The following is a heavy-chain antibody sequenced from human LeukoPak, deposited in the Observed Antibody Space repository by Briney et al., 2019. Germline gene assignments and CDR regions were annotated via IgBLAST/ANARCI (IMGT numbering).Heavy chain of an antibody. D-gene: IGHD2-2*01. Sequence: GGSLRLSCAASGFTFDDYAMHWVRQAPGKGLEWVSGISWNSGSIGYADSVKGRFTISRDNAKNSLYLQMNRLRAEDTALYYCAKDMDCSSTSCYYYYGMDVWGQGTTVTVSS. V-gene: IGHV3-9*01. CDR3: AKDMDCSSTSCYYYYGMDV. CDR1: GFTFDDYA. J-gene: IGHJ6*02. CDR2: ISWNSGSI.